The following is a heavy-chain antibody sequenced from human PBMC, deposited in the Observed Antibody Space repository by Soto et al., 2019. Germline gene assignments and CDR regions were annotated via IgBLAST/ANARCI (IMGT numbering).Heavy chain of an antibody. CDR1: GFTFSSYA. V-gene: IGHV3-23*01. CDR3: AKEVDVLGRYFDY. D-gene: IGHD3-16*01. CDR2: ISGSGGST. Sequence: GGSLRLSCAASGFTFSSYAMSWVRQAPGKGLEWVSAISGSGGSTYYADSVKGRFTIARDNSKTTLYLQMNSLRAEDTAVYYCAKEVDVLGRYFDYWGQGTLVTVSS. J-gene: IGHJ4*02.